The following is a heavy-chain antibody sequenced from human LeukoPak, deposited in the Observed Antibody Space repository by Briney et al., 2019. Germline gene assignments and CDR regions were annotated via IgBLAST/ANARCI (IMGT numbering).Heavy chain of an antibody. V-gene: IGHV1-2*02. CDR1: GYTFTGYY. J-gene: IGHJ4*02. CDR3: ARAKYSSSWYYFDY. CDR2: INPNSGGT. Sequence: ASVKVSCKASGYTFTGYYMHWVRQAPGQGLEWMGWINPNSGGTNYAQKFQGRVTMTRDTFISTAYMELSRLRSEDMAVYYCARAKYSSSWYYFDYWGQGTLVTVSS. D-gene: IGHD6-13*01.